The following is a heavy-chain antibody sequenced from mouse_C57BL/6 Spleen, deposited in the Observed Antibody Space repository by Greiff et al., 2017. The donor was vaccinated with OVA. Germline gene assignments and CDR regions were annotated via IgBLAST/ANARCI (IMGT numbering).Heavy chain of an antibody. CDR1: GYTFTDYE. Sequence: VQLQQSGAELVRPGASVTLSCKASGYTFTDYEMHWVKQTPVHGLEWIGAIHPETGGTAYNQKFKGKAILTADKSSSTAYMELRSLTSEDSAVYYCTRSGTYWGQGTTLTVSS. V-gene: IGHV1-15*01. D-gene: IGHD2-14*01. J-gene: IGHJ2*01. CDR3: TRSGTY. CDR2: IHPETGGT.